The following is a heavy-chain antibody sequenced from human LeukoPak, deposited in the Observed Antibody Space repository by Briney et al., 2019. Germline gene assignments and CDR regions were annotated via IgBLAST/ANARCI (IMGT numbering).Heavy chain of an antibody. D-gene: IGHD6-13*01. J-gene: IGHJ4*02. CDR2: IHYSGST. CDR3: ARQRGIAAEFDY. Sequence: YYWSXIRQPPGKGXEWIAYIHYSGSTNYNPSLKSRVSMSIDTSKNQFSLKLRSVTAADTAVYYCARQRGIAAEFDYWGQGTLVTVSS. CDR1: YY. V-gene: IGHV4-59*08.